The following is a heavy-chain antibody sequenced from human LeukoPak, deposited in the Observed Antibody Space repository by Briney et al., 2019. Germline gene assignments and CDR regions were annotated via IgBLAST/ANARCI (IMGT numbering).Heavy chain of an antibody. CDR1: GLTFSSYW. J-gene: IGHJ4*02. D-gene: IGHD1-14*01. CDR3: ARLPTGSPLHY. CDR2: ISSDGSST. Sequence: GGSLRLCCAASGLTFSSYWMHWVRQAPGKGLVWVSSISSDGSSTRYADSVKGRFTISRDNAKDTLYLQMNSLRAEDTAVYYCARLPTGSPLHYWGQGTLVTVSS. V-gene: IGHV3-74*01.